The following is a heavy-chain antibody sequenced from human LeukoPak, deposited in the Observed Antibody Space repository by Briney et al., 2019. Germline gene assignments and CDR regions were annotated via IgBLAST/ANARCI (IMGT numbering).Heavy chain of an antibody. CDR3: AGGGYPNWFDP. CDR2: IWYDGSNK. CDR1: GFTFSSYA. V-gene: IGHV3-33*08. D-gene: IGHD3-22*01. J-gene: IGHJ5*02. Sequence: PGGSLRLSCAASGFTFSSYAMGWVRQAPGKGLEWVAVIWYDGSNKYYADSVKGRFTISRDNSKNTLYLQMNSLRAEDTAVYYCAGGGYPNWFDPWGQGTLVTVSS.